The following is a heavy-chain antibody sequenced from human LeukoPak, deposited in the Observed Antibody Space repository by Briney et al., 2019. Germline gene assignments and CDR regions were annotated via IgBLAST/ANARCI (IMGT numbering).Heavy chain of an antibody. V-gene: IGHV4-59*01. CDR3: ARALTTVTNWYFDL. Sequence: PSETLSLTCTVSGDSISSYYWSWIRQPPGKGLEWIGYIYYSGSTNYNPSLKSRVTISVDTSKNQFSPKLSSVTAADTAVYYCARALTTVTNWYFDLWGRGTLVTVSS. CDR2: IYYSGST. D-gene: IGHD4-11*01. CDR1: GDSISSYY. J-gene: IGHJ2*01.